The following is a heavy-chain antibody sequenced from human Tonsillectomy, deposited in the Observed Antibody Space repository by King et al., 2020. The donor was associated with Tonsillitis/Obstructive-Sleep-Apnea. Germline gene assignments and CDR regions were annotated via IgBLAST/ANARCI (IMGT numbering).Heavy chain of an antibody. D-gene: IGHD6-19*01. CDR3: ARGXQXXFIXVAGXXXYYXGMDV. CDR1: GGTFSSDA. V-gene: IGHV1-69*12. J-gene: IGHJ6*02. Sequence: QLVQSGAEVKKPGSSVKVSCKASGGTFSSDAISWVRQAPGQGLEWMGGIIPIFDTASYAQKFQGRVTITADESTNTAYMELSSLRSEDTAVYYCARGXQXXFIXVAGXXXYYXGMDVWGQGTTVTXSS. CDR2: IIPIFDTA.